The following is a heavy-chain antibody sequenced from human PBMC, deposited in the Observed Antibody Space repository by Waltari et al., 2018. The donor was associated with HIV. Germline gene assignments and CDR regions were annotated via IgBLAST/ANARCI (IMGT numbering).Heavy chain of an antibody. Sequence: EVQLVESGGGLIQAGGSLRLSGAASGFAVSSTYMSWVRQAPGQGLEWVSVIYSSGKTYYADSVKGRFTISRDNSKNTLYLQMNRLRVEDTAVYYCDMYYYDSSGYSAAVCGQGTTVTVSS. J-gene: IGHJ6*02. D-gene: IGHD3-22*01. CDR3: DMYYYDSSGYSAAV. CDR2: IYSSGKT. V-gene: IGHV3-53*01. CDR1: GFAVSSTY.